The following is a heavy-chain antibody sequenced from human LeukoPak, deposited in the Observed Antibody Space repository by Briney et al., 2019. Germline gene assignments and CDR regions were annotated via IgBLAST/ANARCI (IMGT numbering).Heavy chain of an antibody. D-gene: IGHD6-13*01. J-gene: IGHJ5*02. CDR3: ARGKGVSSSWYLHWFDP. V-gene: IGHV4-34*01. Sequence: SETLSLTCAVYGGCFSGYYWSWIRQPPGKGPEGIGEINHSGSTNYNPSLKSRVTISVGTSKNQFSLKLSSVTAADTAVYYCARGKGVSSSWYLHWFDPWGQGTLVTVSS. CDR1: GGCFSGYY. CDR2: INHSGST.